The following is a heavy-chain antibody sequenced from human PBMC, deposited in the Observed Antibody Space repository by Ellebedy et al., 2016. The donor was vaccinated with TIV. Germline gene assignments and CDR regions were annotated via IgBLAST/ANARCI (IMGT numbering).Heavy chain of an antibody. J-gene: IGHJ3*02. CDR2: ISYSGTT. Sequence: MPGGSLRLSCTVSGGSISSYYWSWIRQPPGKGLEWIGYISYSGTTNYNPSLQSRVTISADTSKNQFSLKLTSVTAADPAVYYCARVVWQLPVSYAFDIWGQGTMVTVSS. CDR3: ARVVWQLPVSYAFDI. V-gene: IGHV4-59*01. D-gene: IGHD2-15*01. CDR1: GGSISSYY.